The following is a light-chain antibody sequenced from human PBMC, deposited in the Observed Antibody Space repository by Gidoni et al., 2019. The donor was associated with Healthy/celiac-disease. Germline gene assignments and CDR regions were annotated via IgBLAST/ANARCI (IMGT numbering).Light chain of an antibody. J-gene: IGKJ5*01. V-gene: IGKV3-11*01. Sequence: EIVLTQSPATLSLSPGERATLSCRASQRVSSYLAWYQQKPGQAPRPLIYDASNRAAGIPARFSGSGSGTNFTLTISSLEPEDFAVYYCQQRSNWDPMDFGQGTRLESK. CDR3: QQRSNWDPMD. CDR1: QRVSSY. CDR2: DAS.